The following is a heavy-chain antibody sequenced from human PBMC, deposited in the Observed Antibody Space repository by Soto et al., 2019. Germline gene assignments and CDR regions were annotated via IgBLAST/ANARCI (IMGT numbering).Heavy chain of an antibody. CDR3: ARDVDADFRTDFDY. J-gene: IGHJ4*02. D-gene: IGHD4-17*01. CDR2: ISGNGEVI. Sequence: GGSLRLSCAASGFTFSDNYIHWIRRAPGKGLEWISYISGNGEVIQYAASARGRFTISRDNAENSVYLEMESLRDEDTALYYCARDVDADFRTDFDYWGRGTLVTVSS. CDR1: GFTFSDNY. V-gene: IGHV3-11*01.